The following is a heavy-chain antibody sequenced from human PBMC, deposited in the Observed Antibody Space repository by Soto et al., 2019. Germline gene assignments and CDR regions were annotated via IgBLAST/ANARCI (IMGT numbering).Heavy chain of an antibody. CDR2: IYYSGST. J-gene: IGHJ4*02. D-gene: IGHD6-19*01. V-gene: IGHV4-59*08. Sequence: QVQLQESGPGLVKPSETLSLTCTVSGGSISSYYWSWIRQPPGKGLEWIGYIYYSGSTNYNPSLKSRVTISVDTSKNQFSLKLSSLTAADTAVYYCARTPGDSSGWYYFDYWGQGTLVTVSS. CDR3: ARTPGDSSGWYYFDY. CDR1: GGSISSYY.